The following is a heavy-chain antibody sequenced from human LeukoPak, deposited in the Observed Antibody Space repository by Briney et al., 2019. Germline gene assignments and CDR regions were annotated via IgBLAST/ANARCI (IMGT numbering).Heavy chain of an antibody. J-gene: IGHJ4*02. CDR3: AQATPYFDY. CDR1: GGSISSSSYY. CDR2: IYYSGST. Sequence: NPSETLSLTCTVSGGSISSSSYYWGWIRQPPGKGLEWIGSIYYSGSTYYNPFLKSRVTISVDTSKNQFSLKLSSVTAADTAVYYCAQATPYFDYWGQGTLVTVSS. V-gene: IGHV4-39*01. D-gene: IGHD1-26*01.